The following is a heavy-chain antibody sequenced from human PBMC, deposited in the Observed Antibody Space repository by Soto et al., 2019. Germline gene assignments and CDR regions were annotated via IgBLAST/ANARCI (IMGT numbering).Heavy chain of an antibody. CDR2: ISKSGST. CDR1: GGSISSHY. Sequence: PSETLSLTCTVSGGSISSHYWSWIRQSPGKGLEWIGYISKSGSTNHNPSLKSRLAISIDTSKNQITLKLSSVAAADTAVYYCARGPHSNYYYYYYMDVWGKGTTVTVSS. V-gene: IGHV4-59*11. CDR3: ARGPHSNYYYYYYMDV. D-gene: IGHD4-4*01. J-gene: IGHJ6*03.